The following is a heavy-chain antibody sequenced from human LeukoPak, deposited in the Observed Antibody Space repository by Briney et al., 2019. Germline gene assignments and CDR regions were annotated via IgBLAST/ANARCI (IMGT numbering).Heavy chain of an antibody. CDR2: ISGSGGST. Sequence: GGSLRLSCAASGFTFSSYAMNWVRQAPGKGLEWVSAISGSGGSTYYADSVKGRFTISRDNSKNTLYLQMNSLRAEDTAVYYCARDASYSSGWYDIGYYFDYWGQGTLVTVSS. CDR3: ARDASYSSGWYDIGYYFDY. J-gene: IGHJ4*02. V-gene: IGHV3-23*01. D-gene: IGHD6-19*01. CDR1: GFTFSSYA.